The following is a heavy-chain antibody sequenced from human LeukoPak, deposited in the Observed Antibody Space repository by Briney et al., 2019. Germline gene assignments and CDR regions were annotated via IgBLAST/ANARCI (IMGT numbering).Heavy chain of an antibody. CDR2: IRYDGSNK. D-gene: IGHD4-11*01. J-gene: IGHJ5*02. CDR3: AKPSQTTVTARRGFDP. CDR1: GFTFSSYG. Sequence: GGSLRLSCAAPGFTFSSYGMHWVRQAPGKGLEWVAFIRYDGSNKYYADSVKGRFTISRDNSKNTLYLQMNSLRAEDTAVYYCAKPSQTTVTARRGFDPWGQGTLVTVSS. V-gene: IGHV3-30*02.